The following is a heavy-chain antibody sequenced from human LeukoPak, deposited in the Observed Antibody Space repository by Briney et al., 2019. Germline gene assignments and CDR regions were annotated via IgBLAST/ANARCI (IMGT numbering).Heavy chain of an antibody. Sequence: SETLSLTCTVSGGSISSYYWSWIRQPPGKGLEWIGYIYYSGSTNYNPSLKSRVTISVDTSKNQFSLKLSSVTAADTAVYYCAAYIAAAGRYYFDYWGQGTLVTVSS. J-gene: IGHJ4*02. CDR2: IYYSGST. D-gene: IGHD6-13*01. CDR1: GGSISSYY. CDR3: AAYIAAAGRYYFDY. V-gene: IGHV4-59*01.